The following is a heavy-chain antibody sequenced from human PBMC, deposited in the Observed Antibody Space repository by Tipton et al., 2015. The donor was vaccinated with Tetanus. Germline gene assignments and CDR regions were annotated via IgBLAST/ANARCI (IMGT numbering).Heavy chain of an antibody. J-gene: IGHJ4*02. CDR3: VRDGPRRSGYGDY. Sequence: SLRLSCAASGFTFSTYAMHWVRQAPGKGLEWVAVIWYDGSKEYYQDSVKGRFTISRDISKNTLHLQTNSLRAEDTALYYCVRDGPRRSGYGDYWGQGTLVTVSS. CDR1: GFTFSTYA. D-gene: IGHD6-13*01. CDR2: IWYDGSKE. V-gene: IGHV3-33*01.